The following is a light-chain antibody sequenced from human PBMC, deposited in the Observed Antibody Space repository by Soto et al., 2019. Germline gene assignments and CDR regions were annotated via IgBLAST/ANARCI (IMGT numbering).Light chain of an antibody. CDR2: EVS. Sequence: DVMMTQTPLSLSVTPGQPTSISCKSSQSLLHSDGKTYLYWYLQTPGQPPNLLTYEVSNRFSGVLDRFSGSGAGTDFTRKISPVEAEDVGVYYCMQSIEARTFGQGTKLEIK. CDR1: QSLLHSDGKTY. V-gene: IGKV2D-29*01. J-gene: IGKJ2*01. CDR3: MQSIEART.